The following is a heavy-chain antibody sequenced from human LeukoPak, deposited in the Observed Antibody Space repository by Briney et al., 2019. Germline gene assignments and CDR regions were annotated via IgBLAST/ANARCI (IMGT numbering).Heavy chain of an antibody. D-gene: IGHD3-3*01. CDR2: MNPNSGNT. Sequence: ASVKVSCKASGYTFTSCDINWVRQATGQGLEWMGWMNPNSGNTGYGQSFQGRVTMTEDTSTDTAYMELSSLRSEDTAVYYCATLLRFLEWGGGYWGQGTLVTVSS. CDR1: GYTFTSCD. J-gene: IGHJ4*02. CDR3: ATLLRFLEWGGGY. V-gene: IGHV1-8*01.